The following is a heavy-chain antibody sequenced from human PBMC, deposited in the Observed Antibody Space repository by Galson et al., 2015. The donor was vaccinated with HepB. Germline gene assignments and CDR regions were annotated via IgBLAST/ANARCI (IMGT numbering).Heavy chain of an antibody. J-gene: IGHJ4*02. CDR3: ARDKYYYGSGSSAFDY. D-gene: IGHD3-10*01. Sequence: SVKVSCKASGYTFTSYYMHWVRQAPGQGLEWMGIINPSGGSTSYAQKFQGRVTMTRDTSTSTVYMELSSLRSEDAAVYYCARDKYYYGSGSSAFDYWGQGTLVTVSS. V-gene: IGHV1-46*01. CDR1: GYTFTSYY. CDR2: INPSGGST.